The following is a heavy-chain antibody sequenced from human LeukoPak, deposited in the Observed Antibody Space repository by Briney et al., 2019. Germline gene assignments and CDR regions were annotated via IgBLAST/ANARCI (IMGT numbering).Heavy chain of an antibody. CDR2: IRYDGSNK. J-gene: IGHJ4*02. CDR3: AKDHVVISYGIFDY. Sequence: GGSLRLSCAASGFMFSSYGMHWVRQAPGKGLEWVAFIRYDGSNKYYADSVKGRFTISRDNSKNTLYLQMNSLRAEDTAVYYCAKDHVVISYGIFDYWGQGTLVTVSS. D-gene: IGHD5-18*01. V-gene: IGHV3-30*02. CDR1: GFMFSSYG.